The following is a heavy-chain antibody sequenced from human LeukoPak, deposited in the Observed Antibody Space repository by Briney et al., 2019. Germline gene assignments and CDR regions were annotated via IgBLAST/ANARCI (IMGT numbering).Heavy chain of an antibody. Sequence: ASVKVSCKVSGYTLTELSMHWVRQAPGKGLEWMGGFDPEDGETIYAQKFQGRVTMTEDTSTDTAYMELSSLRSEDTAVYYCATDLVGSGWYGDAFDIWGQGTMVTVSS. V-gene: IGHV1-24*01. CDR2: FDPEDGET. CDR3: ATDLVGSGWYGDAFDI. CDR1: GYTLTELS. D-gene: IGHD6-19*01. J-gene: IGHJ3*02.